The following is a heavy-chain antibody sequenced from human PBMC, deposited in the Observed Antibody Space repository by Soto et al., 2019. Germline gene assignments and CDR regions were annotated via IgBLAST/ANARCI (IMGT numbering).Heavy chain of an antibody. J-gene: IGHJ6*02. CDR3: ARGAGIAVAGTYYYYGMDV. CDR1: GYTFTGYY. Sequence: SGYTFTGYYMHWVRQAPGQGLEWMGWINPNSGGTNYAQKFQGRVTMTRDTSISTAYMELSRLRSDDTAVYYCARGAGIAVAGTYYYYGMDVWGQGTTVTVSS. V-gene: IGHV1-2*02. CDR2: INPNSGGT. D-gene: IGHD6-19*01.